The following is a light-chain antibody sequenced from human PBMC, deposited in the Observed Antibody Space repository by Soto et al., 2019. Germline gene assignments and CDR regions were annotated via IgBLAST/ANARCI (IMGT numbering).Light chain of an antibody. V-gene: IGKV3-20*01. J-gene: IGKJ3*01. CDR3: KQYNKWPLT. Sequence: EIVLTQSPGTLSLSPGERATLSCRASQSIKNNFLAWYQQKPGQAPRLLIFGAYSRSSGIPYRFSGSGSGTDFTLTVRRLEPEDFAVYYCKQYNKWPLTFGPGTKVDIK. CDR1: QSIKNNF. CDR2: GAY.